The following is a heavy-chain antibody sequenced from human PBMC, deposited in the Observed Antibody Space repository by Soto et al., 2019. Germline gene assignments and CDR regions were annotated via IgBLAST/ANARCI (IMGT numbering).Heavy chain of an antibody. J-gene: IGHJ4*02. CDR3: ATMGTPATGLYYFDY. CDR1: GGSISSGNYY. V-gene: IGHV4-30-4*01. D-gene: IGHD1-7*01. CDR2: ISYGGST. Sequence: QVQLQESGPGLVKPSQTLSLTCTVSGGSISSGNYYWSWIRQPPGKGLEWIGFISYGGSTYYSASLKSRFTISVDTSKNQCSLNLSFVTAADTAVYYCATMGTPATGLYYFDYWGQGTLVTVSS.